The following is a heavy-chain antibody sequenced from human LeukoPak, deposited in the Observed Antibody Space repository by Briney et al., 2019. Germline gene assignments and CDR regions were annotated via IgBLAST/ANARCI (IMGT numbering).Heavy chain of an antibody. J-gene: IGHJ3*02. D-gene: IGHD2-15*01. Sequence: SETLSLTCAVYGGSFSGYYWSWIRQPPGKGLEWIGEINHSGSTNYNPSLKSRVTISVDTSKNQFSLKLSSVTAADTAVYYCARQFRYCSGGSCTRAAFDIWGQGTMVTVSS. CDR2: INHSGST. CDR3: ARQFRYCSGGSCTRAAFDI. V-gene: IGHV4-34*01. CDR1: GGSFSGYY.